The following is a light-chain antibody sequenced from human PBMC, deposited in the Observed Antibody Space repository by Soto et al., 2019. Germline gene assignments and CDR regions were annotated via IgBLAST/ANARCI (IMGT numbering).Light chain of an antibody. V-gene: IGLV1-51*01. J-gene: IGLJ2*01. CDR1: YSNIGNNF. Sequence: QSVLTQPPSVSAAPGQGVSISCSGAYSNIGNNFVSWYQQLPGTAPKLLIYANNKRPSGIPDRFSGSKSGTSATLGITGLQTEDEAVYFCGAWDYTLTAMVFAEGTKVTVL. CDR2: ANN. CDR3: GAWDYTLTAMV.